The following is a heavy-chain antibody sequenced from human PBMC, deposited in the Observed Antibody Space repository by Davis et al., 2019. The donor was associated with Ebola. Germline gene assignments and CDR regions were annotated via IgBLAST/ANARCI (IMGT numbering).Heavy chain of an antibody. CDR3: VRHVRGYD. CDR2: IHGSGST. V-gene: IGHV4-59*08. CDR1: GGSISGFF. J-gene: IGHJ4*02. D-gene: IGHD5-12*01. Sequence: MPSETLSLTCTVSGGSISGFFWSWIRQSPGEGLEWIGYIHGSGSTSYNSSFKSRVTISLDMSKNQFSLKAGSVTAADTAVYYCVRHVRGYDWGQGIPVTVSS.